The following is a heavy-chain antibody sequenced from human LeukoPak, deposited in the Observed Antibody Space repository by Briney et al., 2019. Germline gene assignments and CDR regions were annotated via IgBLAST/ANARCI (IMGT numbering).Heavy chain of an antibody. V-gene: IGHV3-15*01. CDR1: GFTFSNAW. D-gene: IGHD6-13*01. CDR2: IKSKTDGGTT. J-gene: IGHJ4*02. Sequence: PGGSLRLSCAASGFTFSNAWMIWVRQAPGKGLEWVGRIKSKTDGGTTDYAAPVKGRFTISRDDSKNTLYLQMNSLRAEDTAVYYCARAYSDAAADHFDYWGQGTLVTVSS. CDR3: ARAYSDAAADHFDY.